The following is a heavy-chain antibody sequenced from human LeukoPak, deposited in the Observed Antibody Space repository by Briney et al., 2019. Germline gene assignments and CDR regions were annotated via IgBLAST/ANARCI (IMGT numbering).Heavy chain of an antibody. Sequence: PSETLSLTCTVSGGSISTYYWSWIRQPPGKGLEWIGYIYYSGSTNYNPSLKSRVTISVDTSKNQFSLKLSSVTAADTAVYYCARVWSSGWHTLDAFDIWGQGTMVTVSS. CDR2: IYYSGST. CDR1: GGSISTYY. J-gene: IGHJ3*02. CDR3: ARVWSSGWHTLDAFDI. D-gene: IGHD6-19*01. V-gene: IGHV4-59*01.